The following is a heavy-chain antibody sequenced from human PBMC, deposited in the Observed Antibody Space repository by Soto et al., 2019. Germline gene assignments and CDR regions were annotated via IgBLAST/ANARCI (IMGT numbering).Heavy chain of an antibody. J-gene: IGHJ4*02. Sequence: EVQLVESGGGLVQPGGSLRLSCAASGFTFSSYWMSWVRQAPGKGLEWVANIKQDGSEKYYVDSVKGRFTISRDNAKNSLNLQMNSLRAEDTAVYYCARDRSGLRFLEWPEGPFDYWGQGTLVTVSS. D-gene: IGHD3-3*01. CDR1: GFTFSSYW. V-gene: IGHV3-7*01. CDR2: IKQDGSEK. CDR3: ARDRSGLRFLEWPEGPFDY.